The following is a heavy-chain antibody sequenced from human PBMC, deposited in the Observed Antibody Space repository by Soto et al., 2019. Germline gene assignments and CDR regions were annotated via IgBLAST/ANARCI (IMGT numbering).Heavy chain of an antibody. J-gene: IGHJ6*02. Sequence: ASVKVSCKASGYTFTGYYMHWVRQAPGQGLEWMGWINPNSGGTNYAQKFQGWVTMTRDTSISTAYMELSRLRSDDTAVYYCAREKYSSSSSWSYYYYGMDVWGQGTTVTVSS. CDR3: AREKYSSSSSWSYYYYGMDV. CDR1: GYTFTGYY. D-gene: IGHD6-6*01. CDR2: INPNSGGT. V-gene: IGHV1-2*04.